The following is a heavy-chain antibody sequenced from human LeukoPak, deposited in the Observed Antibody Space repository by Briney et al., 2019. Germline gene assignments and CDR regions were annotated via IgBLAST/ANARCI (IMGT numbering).Heavy chain of an antibody. V-gene: IGHV4-39*01. Sequence: SETLSLTCTVSGGSISSSSYYWSWIRQPPGKGLEWIGEINHSGSTNYNPSLKSRVTISVDTSKNQFSLKLSSVTAADTAVYYCARQTGSGLFTLPGGQGTLVTVSS. J-gene: IGHJ4*02. CDR1: GGSISSSSYY. CDR2: INHSGST. CDR3: ARQTGSGLFTLP. D-gene: IGHD3/OR15-3a*01.